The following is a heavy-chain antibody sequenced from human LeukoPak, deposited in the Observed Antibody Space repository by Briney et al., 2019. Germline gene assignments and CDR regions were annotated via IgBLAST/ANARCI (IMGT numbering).Heavy chain of an antibody. CDR3: AKGPYCSSTSCYVPFDY. V-gene: IGHV3-23*01. D-gene: IGHD2-2*01. CDR1: GFTFSSYA. Sequence: GGSLRLSWAASGFTFSSYAMSWIRQAPGKGLEWVSAISGSGGSTYYADSVKGRFTISRDNSKNTLYLQMNSLRAEDTAVYYCAKGPYCSSTSCYVPFDYWGQGTLVTVSS. CDR2: ISGSGGST. J-gene: IGHJ4*02.